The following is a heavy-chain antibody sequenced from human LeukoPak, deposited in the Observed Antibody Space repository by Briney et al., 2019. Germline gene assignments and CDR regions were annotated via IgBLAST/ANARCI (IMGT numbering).Heavy chain of an antibody. Sequence: GGSLRLSCAASGFMFSSNWMSWVRLAPGKGLEWVANIKEDGTETYYVDSVKGRFTISRDNAKNSLYLQMNNLRVEDTAVYYCAREGRSLHTFWGPGTLVTVSS. CDR1: GFMFSSNW. J-gene: IGHJ4*02. D-gene: IGHD5/OR15-5a*01. CDR3: AREGRSLHTF. V-gene: IGHV3-7*03. CDR2: IKEDGTET.